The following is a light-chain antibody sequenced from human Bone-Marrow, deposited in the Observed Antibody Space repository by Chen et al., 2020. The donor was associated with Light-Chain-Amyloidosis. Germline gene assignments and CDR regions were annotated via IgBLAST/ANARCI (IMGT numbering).Light chain of an antibody. J-gene: IGLJ3*02. CDR3: QVWDRSSDRPV. CDR1: NIGSTS. V-gene: IGLV3-21*02. CDR2: DDS. Sequence: SYVLTHPSSGSVAPGQTATFACGGNNIGSTSVHWYQQTPGQAPLLVVYDDSDRPSGIPERLSGSNSGNTATLTISRVEAGDEADYYCQVWDRSSDRPVFGGGTKLTVL.